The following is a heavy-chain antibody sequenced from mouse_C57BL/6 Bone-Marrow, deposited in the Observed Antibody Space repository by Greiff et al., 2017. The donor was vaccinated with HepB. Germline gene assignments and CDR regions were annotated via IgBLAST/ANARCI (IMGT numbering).Heavy chain of an antibody. D-gene: IGHD3-3*01. J-gene: IGHJ1*03. Sequence: EVQLVESEGGLVQPGSSMKLSCTASGFTFSDYYMAWVRQVPEKGLEWVANINYDGSSTYYLDSLKSRFIISRDNAKNILYLQMSSLKSEDTATYYCARDPRGAGVWYFDVWGTGTTVTVSS. CDR2: INYDGSST. CDR3: ARDPRGAGVWYFDV. CDR1: GFTFSDYY. V-gene: IGHV5-16*01.